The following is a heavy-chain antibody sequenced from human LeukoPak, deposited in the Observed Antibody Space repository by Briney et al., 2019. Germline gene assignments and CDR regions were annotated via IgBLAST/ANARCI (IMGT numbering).Heavy chain of an antibody. D-gene: IGHD3-22*01. J-gene: IGHJ4*02. Sequence: GGSLRLSCAASGFTFSSYAMSWVRQAPGKGLGWVSSISGSSTYIYYADSVKGRFTISRDNAKNSVFLQINNLRAEDTAIYYCARRGYYDSSGYDYWGQGTLVTVSS. CDR1: GFTFSSYA. CDR2: ISGSSTYI. V-gene: IGHV3-21*06. CDR3: ARRGYYDSSGYDY.